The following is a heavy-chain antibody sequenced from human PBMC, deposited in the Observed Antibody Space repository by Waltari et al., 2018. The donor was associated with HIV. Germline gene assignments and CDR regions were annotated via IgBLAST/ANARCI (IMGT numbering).Heavy chain of an antibody. CDR2: LSGSGNTI. CDR3: ARHIAPPGLNHYYYGLAV. J-gene: IGHJ6*02. CDR1: GFTFTDFS. V-gene: IGHV3-11*01. Sequence: QVQLVESGGGLVKPGGSLILSCAASGFTFTDFSMSWNRQAPGKGLEWVSYLSGSGNTIYYADSVKGRFTVSRDNAENSLYLQMNSLRVEDTAVYYCARHIAPPGLNHYYYGLAVWGQGTTVTVSS. D-gene: IGHD6-13*01.